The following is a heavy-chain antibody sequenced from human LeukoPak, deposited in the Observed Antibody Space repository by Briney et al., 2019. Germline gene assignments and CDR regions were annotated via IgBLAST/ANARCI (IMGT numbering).Heavy chain of an antibody. Sequence: PGGSLRLSCAASGFTVSSNYMSWVRQAPGKGREWGGFIRSKAYGGTTEYAASVKGRFTISRDDSKSIAYLQMSGLKTEDTAVYYCSRDEDSSGHYGRYDYWGQGTLVTVSS. CDR3: SRDEDSSGHYGRYDY. V-gene: IGHV3-22*01. CDR1: GFTVSSNY. J-gene: IGHJ4*02. D-gene: IGHD3-22*01. CDR2: IRSKAYGGTT.